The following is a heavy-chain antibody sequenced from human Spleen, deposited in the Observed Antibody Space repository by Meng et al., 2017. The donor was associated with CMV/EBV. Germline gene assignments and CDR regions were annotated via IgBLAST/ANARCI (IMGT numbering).Heavy chain of an antibody. CDR3: ARGAKDLVLVPAAISFDQ. D-gene: IGHD2-2*01. J-gene: IGHJ4*02. CDR2: IHGGST. V-gene: IGHV4-59*01. CDR1: DGPISSYH. Sequence: SETLSLTCTVSDGPISSYHYSWIRQSPGKGLEWIGYIHGGSTSYNPSLKSRVTISVDTSKNQFSLKLRSVTAADTAVFYCARGAKDLVLVPAAISFDQWGQGTLVTVSS.